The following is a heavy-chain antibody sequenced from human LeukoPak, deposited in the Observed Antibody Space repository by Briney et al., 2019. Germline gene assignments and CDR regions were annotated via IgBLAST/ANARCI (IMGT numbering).Heavy chain of an antibody. Sequence: PSETLSLTYTVSGDSITSSYWSWIRLPPGKGLEWIGYIYHTGDSNYNPSLRSRVSISLDTYKNQFSLKLSSVTAADTAVYYCATHGTGLPFQDYGHYEYNWFDPWGQGTLVTVSS. CDR1: GDSITSSY. J-gene: IGHJ5*02. D-gene: IGHD4-17*01. CDR3: ATHGTGLPFQDYGHYEYNWFDP. V-gene: IGHV4-59*08. CDR2: IYHTGDS.